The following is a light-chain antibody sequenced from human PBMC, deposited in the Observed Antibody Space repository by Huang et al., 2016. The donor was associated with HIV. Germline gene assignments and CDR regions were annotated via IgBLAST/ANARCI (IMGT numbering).Light chain of an antibody. V-gene: IGKV3-11*01. CDR2: NAS. CDR3: QQRSKSLT. CDR1: QNLNTF. J-gene: IGKJ4*01. Sequence: EIVLTQSPATLSLSPGETATLSCRATQNLNTFLAWYQQRPGLAPRLLVYNASSRAAGTPVRCSGSGSGTDFNLTISSLKPEDFGIYYCQQRSKSLTFGGGTTVEIK.